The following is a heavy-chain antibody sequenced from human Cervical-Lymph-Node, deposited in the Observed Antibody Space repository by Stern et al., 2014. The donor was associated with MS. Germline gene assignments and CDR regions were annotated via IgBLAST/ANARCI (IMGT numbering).Heavy chain of an antibody. Sequence: EVQLVESGGGIVQPGGSLRLSCAASEFTFRSYWMHWVRKVPGKGLVWVSSINTDGSSTNYADSVKVPFTITIDNAKNTLYLQMYNLRAEDTAVYYCARPRATTWEPLLYFWGQGALVTVSS. CDR1: EFTFRSYW. J-gene: IGHJ4*02. CDR2: INTDGSST. V-gene: IGHV3-74*02. D-gene: IGHD1-26*01. CDR3: ARPRATTWEPLLYF.